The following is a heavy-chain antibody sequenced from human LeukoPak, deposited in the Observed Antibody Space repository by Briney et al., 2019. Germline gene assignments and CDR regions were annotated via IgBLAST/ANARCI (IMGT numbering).Heavy chain of an antibody. J-gene: IGHJ4*02. CDR1: GYTFTGYY. CDR2: INPNSGGT. D-gene: IGHD6-13*01. Sequence: ASVKVSCKASGYTFTGYYMHWVRQAPGQGLEWMGWINPNSGGTNYAQKFQGRVTMTRDASITTAYLDVSSLTSDDTALYFCARARTDSSTFYLAYWGQGSLVSVSS. V-gene: IGHV1-2*02. CDR3: ARARTDSSTFYLAY.